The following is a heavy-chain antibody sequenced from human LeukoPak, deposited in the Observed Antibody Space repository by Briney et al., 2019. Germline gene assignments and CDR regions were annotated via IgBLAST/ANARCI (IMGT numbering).Heavy chain of an antibody. J-gene: IGHJ4*02. CDR2: ISYDGSNK. V-gene: IGHV3-30*03. CDR1: GFTFSSYG. D-gene: IGHD3-9*01. CDR3: ARDLYYDILTGFGY. Sequence: GGSLRLSCAASGFTFSSYGMHWVRQAPGKGLEWVAVISYDGSNKYYSDSVKGRFTVSRDNAKNSLYLQMNSLRAEDTAVYYCARDLYYDILTGFGYWGQGTPVTVSS.